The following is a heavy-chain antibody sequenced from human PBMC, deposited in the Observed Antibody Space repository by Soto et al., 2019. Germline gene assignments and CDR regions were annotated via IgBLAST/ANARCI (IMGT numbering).Heavy chain of an antibody. CDR2: IYYSGST. D-gene: IGHD2-2*01. V-gene: IGHV4-61*05. CDR1: GGSISSSSYY. Sequence: SETLSLTCTVSGGSISSSSYYWGWIRQPPGKGLEWIGYIYYSGSTNYNPSLKSRVTISVDTSKNQFSLKLSSVTAADTAVYYCAKTLGYCSSTSCSLRDYHYYYGMDVWGQGTTVTVSS. J-gene: IGHJ6*02. CDR3: AKTLGYCSSTSCSLRDYHYYYGMDV.